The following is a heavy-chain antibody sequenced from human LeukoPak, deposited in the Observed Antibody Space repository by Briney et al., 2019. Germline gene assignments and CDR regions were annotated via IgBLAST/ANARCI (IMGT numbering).Heavy chain of an antibody. Sequence: PGGSLRLSCAASGFTFSNAWMSWVRQAPGKGLEWVGRIKSKTDGGTTDYAAPVKGRFTISRDNSKNTLYLQMNSLRAEDTAVYYCANGKWWGVDEQFDYWGQGTLVTVSS. D-gene: IGHD5/OR15-5a*01. J-gene: IGHJ4*02. CDR1: GFTFSNAW. CDR3: ANGKWWGVDEQFDY. V-gene: IGHV3-15*01. CDR2: IKSKTDGGTT.